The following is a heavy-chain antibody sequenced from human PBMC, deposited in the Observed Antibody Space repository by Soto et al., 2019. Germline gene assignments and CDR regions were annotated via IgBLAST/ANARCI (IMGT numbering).Heavy chain of an antibody. CDR2: IYSGGST. D-gene: IGHD2-21*01. CDR3: ARGFQSSFGY. CDR1: GFTVSNSY. Sequence: GGSLRLACAASGFTVSNSYMSWVRQAPGKGLEWVSVIYSGGSTYYADSVKGRFTISRDSSKNTLYLQMNSLRAEDTAVYYCARGFQSSFGYWGQGTLVTVSS. V-gene: IGHV3-53*01. J-gene: IGHJ4*02.